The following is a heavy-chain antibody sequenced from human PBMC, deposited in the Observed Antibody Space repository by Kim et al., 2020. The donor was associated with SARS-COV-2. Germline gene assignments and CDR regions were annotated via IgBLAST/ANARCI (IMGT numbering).Heavy chain of an antibody. D-gene: IGHD2-2*02. CDR1: GASISSSGYY. V-gene: IGHV4-39*01. Sequence: SETLSLTCTVSGASISSSGYYWGWIRQPPGKGLEWIGSVYYTGSTYYNPSLKSRVTISVDTSKNQFSLKLSSVTAADTAVYYCERHFRVTSIRFLGLFQFDYWGQGTLVTVSS. CDR3: ERHFRVTSIRFLGLFQFDY. CDR2: VYYTGST. J-gene: IGHJ4*02.